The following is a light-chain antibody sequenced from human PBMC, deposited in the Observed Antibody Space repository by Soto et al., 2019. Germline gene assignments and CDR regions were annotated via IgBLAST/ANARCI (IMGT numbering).Light chain of an antibody. CDR2: SNN. CDR1: SSNIGSNT. V-gene: IGLV1-44*01. Sequence: QSVLPQPPSASGTPGQRVTISCSGSSSNIGSNTVNWYQQLPGTAPKLLIYSNNQRPSGVPDRFSGSKSGTSASLAISGLQSEYEADYYCAAWDDSLNGVVVGGGTKLTVL. J-gene: IGLJ3*02. CDR3: AAWDDSLNGVV.